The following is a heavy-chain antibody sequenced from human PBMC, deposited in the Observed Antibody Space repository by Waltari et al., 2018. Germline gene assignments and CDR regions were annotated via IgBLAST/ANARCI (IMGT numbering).Heavy chain of an antibody. CDR1: GGSFSGYY. D-gene: IGHD1-26*01. CDR3: ARGRRGSLGY. J-gene: IGHJ4*02. Sequence: QVQLQQWGAGLLKPSETLSLTCAVYGGSFSGYYWSWIRQPPGTGLAWIGEINHSGSTNYNPSLKSRVTISVDTSKNQFSLKLSSVTAADTAVYYCARGRRGSLGYWGQGTLVTVSS. V-gene: IGHV4-34*01. CDR2: INHSGST.